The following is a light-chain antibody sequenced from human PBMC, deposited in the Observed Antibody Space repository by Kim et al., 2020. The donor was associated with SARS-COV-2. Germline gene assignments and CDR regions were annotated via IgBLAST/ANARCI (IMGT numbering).Light chain of an antibody. CDR3: LQHRSSPPT. CDR1: ISIY. CDR2: DIS. V-gene: IGKV1-17*03. J-gene: IGKJ4*01. Sequence: ISIYLGWFQQKPGKAPKRLIYDISSLQNGVPSRFSGRGSGTEFTLTISSLQPEDFATYYCLQHRSSPPTFGGGTKLEI.